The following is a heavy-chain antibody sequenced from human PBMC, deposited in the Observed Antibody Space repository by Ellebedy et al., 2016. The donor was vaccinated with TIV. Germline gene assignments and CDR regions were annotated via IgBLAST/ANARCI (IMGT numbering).Heavy chain of an antibody. J-gene: IGHJ4*02. Sequence: GESLKISXAASGFTFNTYTMNWVRQAPGKGLEWVASISSTGSYIYYIDSVKGRFTISRDNARNSLSLEMNSLRGEDTAVYYCTRGDPWDATIVVVTMMGAGYWGQGTLVTVSS. CDR3: TRGDPWDATIVVVTMMGAGY. CDR2: ISSTGSYI. CDR1: GFTFNTYT. V-gene: IGHV3-21*01. D-gene: IGHD3-22*01.